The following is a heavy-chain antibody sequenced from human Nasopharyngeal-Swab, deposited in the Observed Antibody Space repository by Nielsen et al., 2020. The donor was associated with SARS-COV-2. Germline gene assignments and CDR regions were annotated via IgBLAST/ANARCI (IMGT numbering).Heavy chain of an antibody. CDR1: GGSISSGNYY. V-gene: IGHV4-61*02. J-gene: IGHJ6*02. D-gene: IGHD3/OR15-3a*01. Sequence: SETLSLTCTVSGGSISSGNYYWSWMRQPAGKGLEGSGSLYGNGSTNYNPSLKSRVTISADTSKNQFSLKLTSVTAADTAVYYCARIGIFFDWLSGYYGMDVWGHGTTVTVSS. CDR3: ARIGIFFDWLSGYYGMDV. CDR2: LYGNGST.